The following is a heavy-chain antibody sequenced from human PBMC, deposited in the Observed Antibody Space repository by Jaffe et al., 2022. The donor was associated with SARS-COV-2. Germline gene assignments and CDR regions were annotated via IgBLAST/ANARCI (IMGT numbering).Heavy chain of an antibody. D-gene: IGHD3-22*01. CDR1: GGSISSSSYY. Sequence: QLQLQESGPGLVKPSETLSLTCTVSGGSISSSSYYWGWIRQPPGKGLEWIGSIYYSGSTYYNPSLKSRVTISVDTSKNQFSLKLSSVTAADTAVYYCARLGGYYDSSDWGQGTLVTVSS. CDR2: IYYSGST. J-gene: IGHJ4*02. CDR3: ARLGGYYDSSD. V-gene: IGHV4-39*01.